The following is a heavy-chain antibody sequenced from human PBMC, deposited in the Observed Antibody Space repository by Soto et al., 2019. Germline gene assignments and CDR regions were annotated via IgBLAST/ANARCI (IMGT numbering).Heavy chain of an antibody. D-gene: IGHD2-2*01. Sequence: SVKFSCKASGGTFSSYAISWVRQAPGQGLEWMGGIIPIFGTANYAQKFQGRVTITADESTSTAYMELSSLRSEDTAVYYCARVSVVPAAIYYYCGMDVWGQGTTVTVSS. CDR2: IIPIFGTA. CDR1: GGTFSSYA. J-gene: IGHJ6*02. CDR3: ARVSVVPAAIYYYCGMDV. V-gene: IGHV1-69*13.